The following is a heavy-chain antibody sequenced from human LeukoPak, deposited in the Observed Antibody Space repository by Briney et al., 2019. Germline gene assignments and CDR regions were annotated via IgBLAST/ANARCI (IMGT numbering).Heavy chain of an antibody. J-gene: IGHJ4*02. CDR1: GGSFSGYY. V-gene: IGHV4-34*01. D-gene: IGHD5-24*01. CDR2: INHSGST. Sequence: MPSETLSLTCAVYGGSFSGYYWTWIRQPQGRGMEWIGEINHSGSTNYNPSLKSRVTISGDTSKSQFSLKLNSVTAADTAMYYCARGRDPYWGQGTLVTVSS. CDR3: ARGRDPY.